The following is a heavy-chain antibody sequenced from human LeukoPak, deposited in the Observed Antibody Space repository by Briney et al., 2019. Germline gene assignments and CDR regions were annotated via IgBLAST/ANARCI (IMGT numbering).Heavy chain of an antibody. CDR3: ARNLVGAPRYFDF. D-gene: IGHD1-26*01. V-gene: IGHV4-39*07. CDR2: IYYGSVFYSVST. CDR1: DGSISSSSYY. Sequence: PSETLSLTCTVSDGSISSSSYYWGWIRQPPGKGLEWIGSIYYGSVFYSVSTYYNPSLKSRVTMSGDTSKNQFSLKLSSVTAADTAVYYCARNLVGAPRYFDFWDQGTLVTVSS. J-gene: IGHJ4*02.